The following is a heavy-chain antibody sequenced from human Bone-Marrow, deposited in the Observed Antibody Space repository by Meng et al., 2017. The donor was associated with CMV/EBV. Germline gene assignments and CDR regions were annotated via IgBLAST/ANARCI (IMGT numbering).Heavy chain of an antibody. Sequence: GESLKISCAAFGFTFSSYWMSWVRQAPGKGLEWVANIKQDGSEKYYVDSVKGRFTISRDNAKNSLYLQMNSLRAEDTAVYYCARESIAAAGVLDYWGQGTLVTVSS. CDR3: ARESIAAAGVLDY. J-gene: IGHJ4*02. D-gene: IGHD6-13*01. CDR1: GFTFSSYW. V-gene: IGHV3-7*01. CDR2: IKQDGSEK.